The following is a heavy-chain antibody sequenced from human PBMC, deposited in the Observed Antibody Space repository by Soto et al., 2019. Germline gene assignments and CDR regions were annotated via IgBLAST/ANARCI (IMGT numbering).Heavy chain of an antibody. CDR3: ARVDPKRIAAVPPGY. J-gene: IGHJ4*02. V-gene: IGHV3-30-3*01. D-gene: IGHD6-13*01. CDR1: GFTFSSYA. CDR2: ISYEGSNK. Sequence: PGGSLRLSCASAGFTFSSYAMHWVRHAPGKGLDLVAVISYEGSNKYYADSVKGRFTISRDNSKNTLYLQMNSLRAEDTAVYYCARVDPKRIAAVPPGYWGQGTLVTVSS.